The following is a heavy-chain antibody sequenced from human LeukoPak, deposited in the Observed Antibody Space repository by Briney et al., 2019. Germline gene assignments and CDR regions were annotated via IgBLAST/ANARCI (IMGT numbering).Heavy chain of an antibody. CDR3: ARDNYDILTGSRALVN. Sequence: GLVQPGGSLRLSCAASGFTFSSYAMSWVRQAPGKGLEWVSAISGSGGSTYYADSVKGRFTISRDNSKNTLYLQMNSLRAEDTAVYYCARDNYDILTGSRALVNWGQGTLVTVSS. CDR2: ISGSGGST. D-gene: IGHD3-9*01. J-gene: IGHJ4*02. V-gene: IGHV3-23*01. CDR1: GFTFSSYA.